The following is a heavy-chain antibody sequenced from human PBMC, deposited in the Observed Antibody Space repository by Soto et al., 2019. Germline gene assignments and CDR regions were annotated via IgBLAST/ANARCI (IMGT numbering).Heavy chain of an antibody. V-gene: IGHV4-34*01. J-gene: IGHJ4*02. Sequence: PSETLSLTCAVYGGSFSGYYWSWIRQPPGKXLEWIGEINHSGSTNYNPSLKSRVTISVDTSKNQFSLKLSSVTAADTAVYYCARAHSRYSSGWYSGYFDYWGQGTLVTVSS. D-gene: IGHD6-19*01. CDR2: INHSGST. CDR1: GGSFSGYY. CDR3: ARAHSRYSSGWYSGYFDY.